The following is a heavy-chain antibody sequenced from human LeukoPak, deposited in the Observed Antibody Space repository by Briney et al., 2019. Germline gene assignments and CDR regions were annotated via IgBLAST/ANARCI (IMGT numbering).Heavy chain of an antibody. D-gene: IGHD3-10*01. CDR2: INHSGST. V-gene: IGHV4-34*01. Sequence: SETLPLTCAVYGGSFSGYYWSWIRQPPGKGLEWIGEINHSGSTNYNPSLKSRVTISVDTSKNQFSLKLSSVTAADTAVYYCARGYYYGSGSYISFYYYYYGLDVWGQGTTVTVSS. CDR3: ARGYYYGSGSYISFYYYYYGLDV. J-gene: IGHJ6*02. CDR1: GGSFSGYY.